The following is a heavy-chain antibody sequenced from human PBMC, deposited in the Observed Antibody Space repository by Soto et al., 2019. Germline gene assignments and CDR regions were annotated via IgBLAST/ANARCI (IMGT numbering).Heavy chain of an antibody. Sequence: SETLSLTCTVSGGSISSYYWSWIRQPPGKGLEWIGYIYYSGSTNYNPSLKSRVTISVDTSKNQFSLKLSSVTAADTAVYYCARTTRRPYYYMDVWGKGTTVTVSS. V-gene: IGHV4-59*08. CDR2: IYYSGST. J-gene: IGHJ6*03. CDR1: GGSISSYY. D-gene: IGHD4-17*01. CDR3: ARTTRRPYYYMDV.